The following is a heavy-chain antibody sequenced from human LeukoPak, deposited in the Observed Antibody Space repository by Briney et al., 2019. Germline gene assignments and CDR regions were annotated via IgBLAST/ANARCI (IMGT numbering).Heavy chain of an antibody. V-gene: IGHV3-7*01. J-gene: IGHJ4*02. CDR2: IKEDGSEK. D-gene: IGHD4-17*01. Sequence: GGSLRLSXAASGFIFSSYWVSWVRQAPGKGLEWVANIKEDGSEKKYVDSVKGRFTISRDNAKNSVYLQMNSLRAEDTAVYYCAREHDYGDYVDYWGQGTLVTVSS. CDR3: AREHDYGDYVDY. CDR1: GFIFSSYW.